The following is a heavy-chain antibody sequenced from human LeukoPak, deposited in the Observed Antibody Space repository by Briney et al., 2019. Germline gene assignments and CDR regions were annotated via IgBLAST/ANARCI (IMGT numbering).Heavy chain of an antibody. D-gene: IGHD1-1*01. CDR2: INHSGST. Sequence: SETLSLTCAVYGGSFSGYYWSWIRQPPGKGLEWIGEINHSGSTNYNPSLKSRVTISVDTSKNQFSLKLSSVTAADTAVYYCARSGNNWNDVYYYYMDVWGKGTTVTVSS. CDR1: GGSFSGYY. CDR3: ARSGNNWNDVYYYYMDV. V-gene: IGHV4-34*01. J-gene: IGHJ6*03.